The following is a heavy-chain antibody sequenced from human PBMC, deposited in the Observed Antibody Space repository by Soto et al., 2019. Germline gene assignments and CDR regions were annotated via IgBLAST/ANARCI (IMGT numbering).Heavy chain of an antibody. CDR1: GYTFTSYA. V-gene: IGHV1-3*01. Sequence: GASVKVSCKASGYTFTSYAMHWVRQAPGQRLEWMGWINAGNGNTKYSQKFQGRVTITRDTSVSTAYMELSSLRSEDTAVYYCARDRRGYDFWSGYYSYWGQGTLVTVSS. D-gene: IGHD3-3*01. CDR3: ARDRRGYDFWSGYYSY. J-gene: IGHJ4*02. CDR2: INAGNGNT.